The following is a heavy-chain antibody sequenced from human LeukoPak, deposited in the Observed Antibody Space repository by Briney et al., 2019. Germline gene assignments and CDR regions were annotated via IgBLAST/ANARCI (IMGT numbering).Heavy chain of an antibody. D-gene: IGHD2-21*01. J-gene: IGHJ1*01. CDR2: IIPIFGTA. Sequence: ASVEVSCKASGGTFSSYAISWVRQAPGQGLEWMGGIIPIFGTANYAQKFQGRVTITADESTSTAYMELSSLRSEDTAVYYCARDSSEFRSLIPHWGQGTLVTVSS. CDR3: ARDSSEFRSLIPH. CDR1: GGTFSSYA. V-gene: IGHV1-69*13.